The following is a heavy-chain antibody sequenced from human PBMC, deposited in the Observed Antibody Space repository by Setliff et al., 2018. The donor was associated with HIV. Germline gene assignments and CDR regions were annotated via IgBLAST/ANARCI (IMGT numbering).Heavy chain of an antibody. CDR3: AGHFYYSGSGIWAGLDS. CDR2: INHSGST. D-gene: IGHD3-10*01. CDR1: GDSSSSYY. Sequence: SETLSLTCTVSGDSSSSYYCNWIRQPPGKGLEWIGEINHSGSTNYNPSLKSRVTISLDTSKNQLSLKLSSVTAADTAVYYCAGHFYYSGSGIWAGLDSWGQGTLVTVSS. J-gene: IGHJ4*02. V-gene: IGHV4-34*01.